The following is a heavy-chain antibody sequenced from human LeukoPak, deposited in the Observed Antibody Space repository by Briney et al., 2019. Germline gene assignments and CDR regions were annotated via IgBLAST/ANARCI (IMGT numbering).Heavy chain of an antibody. CDR1: GFTFSSYA. D-gene: IGHD3-3*01. V-gene: IGHV3-23*01. J-gene: IGHJ3*02. Sequence: PGGSLRLSCAASGFTFSSYAMSWVRQAPGKGLEWVSAISGSGGSTYYADSVKGRFTISRDNSKNTLYLQMNSLRAEDTAVYYYAKDYEEPIALDAFDIWGQGTMVTVSS. CDR3: AKDYEEPIALDAFDI. CDR2: ISGSGGST.